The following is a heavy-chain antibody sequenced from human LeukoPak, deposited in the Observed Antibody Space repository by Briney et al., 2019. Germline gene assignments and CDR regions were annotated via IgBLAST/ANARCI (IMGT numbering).Heavy chain of an antibody. D-gene: IGHD4-17*01. V-gene: IGHV1-69*13. CDR3: ARDPLYGDYVTSPFDY. J-gene: IGHJ4*02. Sequence: ASVKVSCKASGGTFSSYAISWVRQAPGQGLEWMGGIIPIFGTANYAQKFQGRVTITADESTSTAYMELSSLRSEDTAVYYCARDPLYGDYVTSPFDYWGQGTLVTVSS. CDR2: IIPIFGTA. CDR1: GGTFSSYA.